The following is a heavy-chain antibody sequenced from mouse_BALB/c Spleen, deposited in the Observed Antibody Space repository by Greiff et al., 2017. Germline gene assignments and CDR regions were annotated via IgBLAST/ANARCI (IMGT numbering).Heavy chain of an antibody. D-gene: IGHD1-1*01. CDR3: ARRYYGSSSAWFAY. CDR2: ILPGSGST. CDR1: GYTFSSYW. Sequence: QVQLKQSGAELMKPGASVKISCKATGYTFSSYWIEWVKQRPGHGLEWIGEILPGSGSTNYNEKFKGKATFTADTSSNTAYMQLSSLTSEDSAVYYCARRYYGSSSAWFAYWGQGTLVTVS. J-gene: IGHJ3*01. V-gene: IGHV1-9*01.